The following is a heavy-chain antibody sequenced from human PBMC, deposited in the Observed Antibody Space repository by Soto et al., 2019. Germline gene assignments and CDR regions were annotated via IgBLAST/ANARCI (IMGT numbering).Heavy chain of an antibody. CDR2: IIPIFGTA. Sequence: QVQLVQSGAEVKKPGSSVKVSCKASGGTFSSYAISWVRQAPGQGLEWMGGIIPIFGTANYAQKFQGRVTIXXDXSXXTAYMELSSLRSEDTAVYYCARDHLHDSRRSAFDIWGQGTMVTVSS. V-gene: IGHV1-69*12. J-gene: IGHJ3*02. CDR3: ARDHLHDSRRSAFDI. D-gene: IGHD3-16*01. CDR1: GGTFSSYA.